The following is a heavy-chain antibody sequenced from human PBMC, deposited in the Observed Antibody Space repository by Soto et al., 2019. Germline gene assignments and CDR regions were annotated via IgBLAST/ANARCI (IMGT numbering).Heavy chain of an antibody. CDR3: ATLGEDIVVQ. Sequence: GGSLRLSCAASGFTFSSYAMHWVRQAPGKGLEWVAVISYDGSNKYYADSVKGRFTISRDNSKNTLYLQMNSLRAEDTAVYYCATLGEDIVVQWGQGTLVTVSS. CDR1: GFTFSSYA. CDR2: ISYDGSNK. V-gene: IGHV3-30-3*01. J-gene: IGHJ4*02. D-gene: IGHD2-2*01.